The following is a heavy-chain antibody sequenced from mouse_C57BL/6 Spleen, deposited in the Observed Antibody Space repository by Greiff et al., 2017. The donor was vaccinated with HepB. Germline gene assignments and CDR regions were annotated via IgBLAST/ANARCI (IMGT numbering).Heavy chain of an antibody. V-gene: IGHV1-64*01. CDR3: AREGDGFAY. CDR2: IHPNSGST. Sequence: QVQLQQPGAELVKPGASVKLSCKASGYTFTSYWMHWVKQRPGQGLEWIGMIHPNSGSTNYNEKFKSKATLTVDKSSSTAHMQLSSLTSEDSAVYYCAREGDGFAYWGQGTLVTVSA. J-gene: IGHJ3*01. CDR1: GYTFTSYW.